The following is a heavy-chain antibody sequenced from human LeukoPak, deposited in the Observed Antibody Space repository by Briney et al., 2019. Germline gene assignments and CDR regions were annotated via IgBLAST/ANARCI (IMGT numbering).Heavy chain of an antibody. CDR3: AKGTTFDY. D-gene: IGHD4-11*01. J-gene: IGHJ4*02. Sequence: PGGSLRLSCAASGFTFSNYAMTWVRQAPGKGLEWVSSIIGSAGSTYYADSVKGRFTISRDNSKNALYLQMNSLRAEDTAVYYCAKGTTFDYWGQGTLVTVSS. V-gene: IGHV3-23*01. CDR2: IIGSAGST. CDR1: GFTFSNYA.